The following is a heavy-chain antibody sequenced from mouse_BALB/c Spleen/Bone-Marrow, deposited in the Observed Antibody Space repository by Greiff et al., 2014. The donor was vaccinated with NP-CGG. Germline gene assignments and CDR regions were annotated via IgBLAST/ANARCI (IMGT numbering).Heavy chain of an antibody. Sequence: QVQLKESGPGLVAPSQTLSITCTVSGFSLTSYGVHWVRQSPGKGLEWLGVIWAGGSTNYNSALMSRLSISKDNSKSQVFLKMNSLQTDDTAMYYCARYYYGFLDYWGQGTTLTVCS. CDR3: ARYYYGFLDY. D-gene: IGHD1-2*01. V-gene: IGHV2-9*02. CDR1: GFSLTSYG. CDR2: IWAGGST. J-gene: IGHJ2*01.